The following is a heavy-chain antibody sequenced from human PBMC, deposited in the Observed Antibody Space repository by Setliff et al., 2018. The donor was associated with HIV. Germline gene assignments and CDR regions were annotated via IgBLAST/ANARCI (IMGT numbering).Heavy chain of an antibody. D-gene: IGHD3-16*02. CDR2: IYSGGST. CDR1: GGSIGGYY. V-gene: IGHV4-59*08. J-gene: IGHJ3*02. Sequence: PSETLSLTCSVSGGSIGGYYWSWIRQPPGTGLEWLGCIYSGGSTNYNPSLESRVTISLDTSKNHFSLKLSSVTAADTAVYYCARHQVIPTVIGAFDIWGQGTVVTVSS. CDR3: ARHQVIPTVIGAFDI.